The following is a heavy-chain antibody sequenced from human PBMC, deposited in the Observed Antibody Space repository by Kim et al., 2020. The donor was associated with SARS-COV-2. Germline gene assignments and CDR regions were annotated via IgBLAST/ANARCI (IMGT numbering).Heavy chain of an antibody. J-gene: IGHJ5*02. CDR1: GGSISSGGYY. CDR2: IYYSGST. D-gene: IGHD3-10*01. CDR3: ARGWARYYGSGSYYNQNWFDP. Sequence: SETLSLTCTVSGGSISSGGYYWSWIRQHPGKGLEWIGYIYYSGSTYYNPSLKSRVTISVDTSKNQFSLKLSSVTAADTAVYYCARGWARYYGSGSYYNQNWFDPWGQGTLVTVSS. V-gene: IGHV4-31*03.